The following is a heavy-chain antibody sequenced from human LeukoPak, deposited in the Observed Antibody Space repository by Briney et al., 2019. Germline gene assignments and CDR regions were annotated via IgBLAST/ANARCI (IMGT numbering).Heavy chain of an antibody. CDR1: GFTFGSHS. CDR3: ARERVTTTSFDY. V-gene: IGHV3-7*01. Sequence: GGSLRLSCAASGFTFGSHSMNWVRQAPGKGLEWVANIKQDGGAKNYVDSVKGRFTISRDNAKNSLYLQMNNLRVEDTAVYYCARERVTTTSFDYWGQGVLVTVSS. J-gene: IGHJ4*02. CDR2: IKQDGGAK. D-gene: IGHD2/OR15-2a*01.